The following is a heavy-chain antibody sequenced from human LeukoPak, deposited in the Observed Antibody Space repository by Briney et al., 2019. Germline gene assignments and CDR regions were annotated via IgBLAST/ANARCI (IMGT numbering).Heavy chain of an antibody. V-gene: IGHV1-69*13. CDR3: ASRPNIVVVPAAMIGDYYGMDV. J-gene: IGHJ6*04. D-gene: IGHD2-2*01. CDR1: GGTFSSYG. Sequence: SVKVSCKASGGTFSSYGISWVRQAPGQGLEWMGGIIPIFGTANYAQKFQGRVTITADESTSTAYMELSSLRSEDTAVYYCASRPNIVVVPAAMIGDYYGMDVWGKGTTVTVSS. CDR2: IIPIFGTA.